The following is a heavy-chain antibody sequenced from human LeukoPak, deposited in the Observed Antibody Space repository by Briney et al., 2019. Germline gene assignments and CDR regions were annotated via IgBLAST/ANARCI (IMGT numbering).Heavy chain of an antibody. CDR2: IKQDGSEK. CDR3: AKESNGYDSKFDY. D-gene: IGHD5-12*01. J-gene: IGHJ4*02. V-gene: IGHV3-7*03. CDR1: GFTFSSYW. Sequence: GGSLRLSCAASGFTFSSYWMSWVRQAPGKGLEWVANIKQDGSEKYYVDSVKGRFTISRDNAKNSLYLQMNSLRAEDTAVYYCAKESNGYDSKFDYWGQGTLVTVSS.